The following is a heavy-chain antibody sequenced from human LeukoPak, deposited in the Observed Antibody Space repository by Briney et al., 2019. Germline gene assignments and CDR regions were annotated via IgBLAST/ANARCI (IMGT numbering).Heavy chain of an antibody. D-gene: IGHD3-10*01. CDR2: IRSKANSYAT. CDR1: GFTFSGSA. CDR3: TRLPIWFGDGYGMDV. V-gene: IGHV3-73*01. J-gene: IGHJ6*02. Sequence: GGSLRLSCAASGFTFSGSAMHWVRQASGKGLEWVGRIRSKANSYATAYAASVKGRFTISRDDSKNTAYLQMNSLKTEDTAVYYCTRLPIWFGDGYGMDVWGQGTTVTVSS.